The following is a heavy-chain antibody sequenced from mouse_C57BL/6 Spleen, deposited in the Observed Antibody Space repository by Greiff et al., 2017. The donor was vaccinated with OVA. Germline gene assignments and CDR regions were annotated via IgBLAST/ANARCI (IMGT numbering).Heavy chain of an antibody. J-gene: IGHJ2*01. D-gene: IGHD3-2*02. V-gene: IGHV1-69*01. Sequence: QVQLKQPGAELVLPGASVKLSCKASGYTFTSYWMHWVKQRPGQGLEWIGEIDPSDSYTNYNQKFKGKSTLTVDKSSSTAYMQLSSLTSEDSAVYYGARSGAAQATGFDYWGQGTTLTVSS. CDR3: ARSGAAQATGFDY. CDR1: GYTFTSYW. CDR2: IDPSDSYT.